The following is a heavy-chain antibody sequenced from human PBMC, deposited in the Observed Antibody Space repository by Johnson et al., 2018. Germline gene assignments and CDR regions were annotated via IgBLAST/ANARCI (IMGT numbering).Heavy chain of an antibody. J-gene: IGHJ6*02. D-gene: IGHD3-3*01. V-gene: IGHV4-59*01. CDR1: GGSISSYY. Sequence: QVQLQESGPGLVKPSETXSLTCTVSGGSISSYYWSWIRQPPGKGLEWIGCIFYTGSTNYNPSLKSRVTLSVDTSKNQFSLKLSSVTAADTPVYYCAIITILGVADGMDVWVQGTTVTVSS. CDR2: IFYTGST. CDR3: AIITILGVADGMDV.